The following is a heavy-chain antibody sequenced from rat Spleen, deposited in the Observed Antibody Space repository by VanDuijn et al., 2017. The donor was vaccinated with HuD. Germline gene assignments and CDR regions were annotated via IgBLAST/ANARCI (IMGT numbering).Heavy chain of an antibody. V-gene: IGHV5-58*01. D-gene: IGHD5-1*01. CDR3: ARQNWPYYFDY. Sequence: EVQLVESGGGLVQPGRSLKLSCAASGFTFSRYWMYWVRQAPGKGLEWVSSVSSDGINTYYPDSVKGRFTISRDNAENIVYLQMDSLGSEDTATYYCARQNWPYYFDYWGQGVMVTVSS. CDR2: VSSDGINT. CDR1: GFTFSRYW. J-gene: IGHJ2*01.